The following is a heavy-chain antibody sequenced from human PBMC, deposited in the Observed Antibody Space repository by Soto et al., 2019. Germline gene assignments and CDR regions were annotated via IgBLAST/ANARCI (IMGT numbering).Heavy chain of an antibody. V-gene: IGHV3-74*01. CDR3: AREIYDDYDSSGFDH. Sequence: PGGSLRLSCAASAFTFKNHWMHWVRQVPGKGPVWVSRINGDGSFTSYAEDVKGRLTISRDNAKNTLSFQINILRSEDTAVYYCAREIYDDYDSSGFDHWGQGT. CDR1: AFTFKNHW. D-gene: IGHD3-22*01. CDR2: INGDGSFT. J-gene: IGHJ4*02.